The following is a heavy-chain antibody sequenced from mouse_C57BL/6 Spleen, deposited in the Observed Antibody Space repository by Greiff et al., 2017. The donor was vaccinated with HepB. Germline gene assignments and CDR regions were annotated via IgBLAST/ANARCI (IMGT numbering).Heavy chain of an antibody. D-gene: IGHD2-4*01. V-gene: IGHV3-6*01. J-gene: IGHJ2*01. CDR3: ANSIYYDYDGYFDY. CDR1: GYSITSGYY. CDR2: ISYDGSN. Sequence: EESGPGLVKPSQSLSLTCSVTGYSITSGYYWNWIRQFPGNKLEWMGYISYDGSNNYNPSLKNRISITRDTSKNQFFLKLNSVTTEDTATYYCANSIYYDYDGYFDYWGQGTTLTVSS.